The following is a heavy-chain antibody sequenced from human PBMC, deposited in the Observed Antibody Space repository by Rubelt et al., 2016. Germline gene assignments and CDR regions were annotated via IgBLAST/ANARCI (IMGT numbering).Heavy chain of an antibody. CDR2: ISGDSGTI. J-gene: IGHJ3*02. Sequence: PGGSLRLSCAASGFSLSGYSMDWVRQVPGKGLEWISYISGDSGTIYYADSVRGRFTISRDNVRNSLYLQTNSLRAEDTAVYYCARASYYESSGYDDAFDIWGQGTMVTVSS. CDR3: ARASYYESSGYDDAFDI. D-gene: IGHD3-22*01. V-gene: IGHV3-48*04. CDR1: GFSLSGYS.